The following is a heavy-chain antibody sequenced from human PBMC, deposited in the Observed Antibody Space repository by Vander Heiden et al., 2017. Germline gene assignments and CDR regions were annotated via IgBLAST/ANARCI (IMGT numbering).Heavy chain of an antibody. J-gene: IGHJ4*02. V-gene: IGHV3-11*01. CDR3: GRDLPTIGFDY. D-gene: IGHD3-9*01. CDR1: GLPFSAYS. CDR2: ISSSDSTI. Sequence: QVQLVVSGGGLVKPGGPPRLSCAASGLPFSAYSLSWIRQGPGKGLEWVSYISSSDSTISYADSVKGRFTISRDNAKNSLYLQMNSLRAEDTAVYYCGRDLPTIGFDYWGQGTLVTVSS.